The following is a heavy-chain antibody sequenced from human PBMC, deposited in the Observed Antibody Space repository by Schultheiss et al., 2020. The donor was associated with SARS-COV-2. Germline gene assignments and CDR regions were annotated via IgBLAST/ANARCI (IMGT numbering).Heavy chain of an antibody. CDR2: IYPSDSDT. V-gene: IGHV5-51*01. CDR3: AREGIVGDTGTYDV. Sequence: GESLKISCKGSGYRFTSNWIGWMRQMPGKGLEWMGLIYPSDSDTRYSPSFEGQVTISADKSINTAYLQWSSLKASDTAMYYCAREGIVGDTGTYDVWGQGTMVTVSS. D-gene: IGHD1-26*01. CDR1: GYRFTSNW. J-gene: IGHJ3*01.